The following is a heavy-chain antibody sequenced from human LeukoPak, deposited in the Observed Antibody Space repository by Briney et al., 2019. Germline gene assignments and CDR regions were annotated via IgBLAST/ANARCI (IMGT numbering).Heavy chain of an antibody. CDR3: ARRLLLLMPFDY. CDR2: IYYSGST. V-gene: IGHV4-39*07. D-gene: IGHD2/OR15-2a*01. CDR1: GGSISSTNYY. J-gene: IGHJ4*02. Sequence: SETLSLTCTVSGGSISSTNYYWGWLRQPPGKGLEWIGSIYYSGSTYYNPSPKSRVTISVDTSKNQFSLKLSSVTAADTAVYYCARRLLLLMPFDYWGQGTLVTVSS.